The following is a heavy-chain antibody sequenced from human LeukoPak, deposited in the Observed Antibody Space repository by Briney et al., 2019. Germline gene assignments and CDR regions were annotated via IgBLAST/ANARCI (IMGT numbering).Heavy chain of an antibody. J-gene: IGHJ4*02. CDR3: ASGAGGYYDSSGYSTWYYFDY. CDR1: GYTFTSYG. V-gene: IGHV1-18*01. CDR2: ISAYNGNT. Sequence: ASVTVSCKASGYTFTSYGISWVRQAPGQGLEWMGWISAYNGNTNYAQKLQGRVTMTTDTSTSTAYMELRSLRSDDTAVYYCASGAGGYYDSSGYSTWYYFDYWGQGTLVTVSS. D-gene: IGHD3-22*01.